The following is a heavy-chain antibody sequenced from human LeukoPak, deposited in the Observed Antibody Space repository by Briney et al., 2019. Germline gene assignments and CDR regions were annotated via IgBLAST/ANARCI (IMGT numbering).Heavy chain of an antibody. Sequence: SETLSLTCTVSGGSISGYYWSWIRQPPGKELEWIGYIYHSGSTNYNPSLKSRVTISVDTSKNQFSLKPSSVTAADTAVYYCAKYFAATGESHLDHWGQGSLVTVSS. V-gene: IGHV4-59*03. CDR3: AKYFAATGESHLDH. CDR2: IYHSGST. CDR1: GGSISGYY. J-gene: IGHJ4*02. D-gene: IGHD2-8*02.